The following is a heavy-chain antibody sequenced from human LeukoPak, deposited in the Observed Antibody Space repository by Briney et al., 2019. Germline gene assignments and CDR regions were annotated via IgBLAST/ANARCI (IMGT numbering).Heavy chain of an antibody. D-gene: IGHD3-10*01. J-gene: IGHJ4*02. CDR3: ARDLRGSGSYCAY. CDR2: IKQDGSEK. V-gene: IGHV3-7*01. CDR1: GFTVSSNY. Sequence: GGSLRLSCAASGFTVSSNYMSWVRQAPGKGLEWVANIKQDGSEKYYVDSVKGRFTISRGNAKNSLYLQMNSLRAEDTAVYYCARDLRGSGSYCAYWGQGTLVTVSS.